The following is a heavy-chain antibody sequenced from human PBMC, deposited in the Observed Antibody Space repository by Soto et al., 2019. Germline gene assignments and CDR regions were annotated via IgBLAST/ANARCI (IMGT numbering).Heavy chain of an antibody. CDR3: THSRCGGDCLQSSSSHYYYGMDV. D-gene: IGHD2-21*02. J-gene: IGHJ6*02. Sequence: QITLMESGPTLVKPTQTLTLTCTFSGFSLSTGGVGVGWIRQPPGKALEWLALIYWDDDKRYSPSLRSRLTITKDTSKTQVVLKRTNMDPVDTATYYCTHSRCGGDCLQSSSSHYYYGMDVWGQGTTVTVSS. CDR2: IYWDDDK. CDR1: GFSLSTGGVG. V-gene: IGHV2-5*02.